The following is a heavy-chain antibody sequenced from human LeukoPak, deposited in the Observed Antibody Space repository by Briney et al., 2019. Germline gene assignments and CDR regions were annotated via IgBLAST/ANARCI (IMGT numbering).Heavy chain of an antibody. V-gene: IGHV3-20*04. CDR3: ARVPGAFDI. CDR1: GFTFSSFA. Sequence: GGSLRLSCAASGFTFSSFAMTWVRQAPGKGLEWVSGINWNGGSTGYADSVKGRFTISRDNAKNSLYLQMNSLRAEDTALYYCARVPGAFDIWGQGTMVTVSS. CDR2: INWNGGST. J-gene: IGHJ3*02.